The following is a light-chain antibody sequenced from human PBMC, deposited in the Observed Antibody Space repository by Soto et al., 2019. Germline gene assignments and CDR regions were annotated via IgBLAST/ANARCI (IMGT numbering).Light chain of an antibody. CDR3: QQSYNSPQT. CDR1: QSVSSNY. CDR2: GAS. Sequence: EIVLTQSPGTLSLSPGERATLSCRASQSVSSNYLAWYQQKPGQAPRLLIHGASTRATGIPARFSGSGSGTEFTLTISSLQSEDFAAYSCQQSYNSPQTFGQGTKVDIK. V-gene: IGKV3-20*01. J-gene: IGKJ1*01.